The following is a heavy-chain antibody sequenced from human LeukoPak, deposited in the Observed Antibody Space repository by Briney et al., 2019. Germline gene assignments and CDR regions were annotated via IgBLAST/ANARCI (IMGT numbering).Heavy chain of an antibody. CDR3: ARDPRGHDPRAFDI. J-gene: IGHJ3*02. CDR1: GFTFSNYG. V-gene: IGHV3-48*04. CDR2: SSSSISTI. Sequence: GGSLRLSCAASGFTFSNYGMSWVRQAPGKGLEWISYSSSSISTIYYADSVKGRFTISRDNAKNSLYLQMNSLRAEDTAVYYCARDPRGHDPRAFDIWGQGTMVTLSS.